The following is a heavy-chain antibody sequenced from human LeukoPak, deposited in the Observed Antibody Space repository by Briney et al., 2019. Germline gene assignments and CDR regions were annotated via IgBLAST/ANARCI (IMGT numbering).Heavy chain of an antibody. Sequence: RVSCKSSEKRFTWYFMHWVRQAPGKGLEWVAVISYDGSNKYHADSVKGRFTISRDNSNNTLYLQMNSLRAEDTAVYYCAKDKGNFGDYYYFGHWGQGTLVTVSS. D-gene: IGHD4-17*01. J-gene: IGHJ4*02. CDR2: ISYDGSNK. CDR1: EKRFTWYF. CDR3: AKDKGNFGDYYYFGH. V-gene: IGHV3-30*18.